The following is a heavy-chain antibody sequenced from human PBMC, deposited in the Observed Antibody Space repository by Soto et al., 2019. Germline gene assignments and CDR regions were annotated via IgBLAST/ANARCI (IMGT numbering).Heavy chain of an antibody. J-gene: IGHJ4*02. CDR1: GGSVSSGSYY. V-gene: IGHV4-61*01. CDR2: IYYSGST. D-gene: IGHD5-12*01. CDR3: ARDVSAGYSGYDTPGGLFYFDY. Sequence: PSETLSLTCTVSGGSVSSGSYYWSWIRQPPGKGLEWIGYIYYSGSTNYNPSLKSRVTISVDTSKNQFSLKLSSVTAADTAVYYRARDVSAGYSGYDTPGGLFYFDYWGQGTLVTVSS.